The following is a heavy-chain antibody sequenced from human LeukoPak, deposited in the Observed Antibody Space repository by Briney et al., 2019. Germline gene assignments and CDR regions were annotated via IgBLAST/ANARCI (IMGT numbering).Heavy chain of an antibody. CDR3: AKDRGRSGPAGYFDY. D-gene: IGHD2-15*01. Sequence: GGSLRLSCTTSGFNFRAYWMGWVRQAPGKGLEWVGFIRSKAYGGAADYAASVKGRFTISRDDSESVAYLQMNSLRAEDTAVYYCAKDRGRSGPAGYFDYWGQGTLVTVSS. J-gene: IGHJ4*02. CDR2: IRSKAYGGAA. V-gene: IGHV3-49*04. CDR1: GFNFRAYW.